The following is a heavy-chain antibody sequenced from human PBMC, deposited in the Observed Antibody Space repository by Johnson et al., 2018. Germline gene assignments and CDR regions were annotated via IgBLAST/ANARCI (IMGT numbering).Heavy chain of an antibody. D-gene: IGHD3-22*01. CDR3: ARARYDTSGYSIQH. J-gene: IGHJ1*01. Sequence: VQLVETGAEVKKPGSSVKVSCKASGGTFSNYAISWVRQAPGQGLEWMGGMIPIFGTANYAQKFQGRVTITADESTSTAYMELSSLRSEDTAGYYCARARYDTSGYSIQHWGQGTLVTVSS. V-gene: IGHV1-69*01. CDR2: MIPIFGTA. CDR1: GGTFSNYA.